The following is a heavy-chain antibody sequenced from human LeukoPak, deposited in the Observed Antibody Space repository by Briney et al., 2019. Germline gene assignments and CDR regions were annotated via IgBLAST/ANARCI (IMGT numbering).Heavy chain of an antibody. CDR3: ARVSSGGYFHTYYFDY. J-gene: IGHJ4*02. V-gene: IGHV4-59*01. CDR1: GGSISGYY. CDR2: IRYSGTT. Sequence: PSETLSLTCTVSGGSISGYYWSWIRQPPGKGLEWIGYIRYSGTTNYSPSLKSRATISVDTSKNQFSLNLISVTAADTAIYYCARVSSGGYFHTYYFDYWGQGTLLTVSS. D-gene: IGHD3-22*01.